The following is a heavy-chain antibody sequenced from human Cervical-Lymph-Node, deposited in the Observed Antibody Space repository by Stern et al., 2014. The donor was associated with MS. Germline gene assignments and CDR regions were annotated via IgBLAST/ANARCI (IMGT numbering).Heavy chain of an antibody. J-gene: IGHJ4*02. Sequence: VQLEESGAEVKKPGSSVKVSCKASGGTFSSYAISWVRQAPGQGLEWMGGIIPIFGTANYAQKFQGRVTITADESTSTAYMELSSLRSEDTAVYCCARTGAVVVAATAFDYWGQGTLVTVSS. CDR3: ARTGAVVVAATAFDY. CDR1: GGTFSSYA. D-gene: IGHD2-15*01. V-gene: IGHV1-69*01. CDR2: IIPIFGTA.